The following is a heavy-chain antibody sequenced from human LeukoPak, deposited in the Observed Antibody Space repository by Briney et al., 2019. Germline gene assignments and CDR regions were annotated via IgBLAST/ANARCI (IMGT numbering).Heavy chain of an antibody. D-gene: IGHD3-22*01. V-gene: IGHV3-23*01. J-gene: IGHJ3*02. CDR1: GFTFSNYA. CDR2: ISGSDGST. CDR3: ARANYYDSRRGLDAFDI. Sequence: GGSLRLSCAASGFTFSNYAISWVRQAPGKGLEWVSAISGSDGSTNYADSVKGRFTISRDNSKNTLYLQMNSLRAEDTAVYYCARANYYDSRRGLDAFDIWGQGTMVTVSS.